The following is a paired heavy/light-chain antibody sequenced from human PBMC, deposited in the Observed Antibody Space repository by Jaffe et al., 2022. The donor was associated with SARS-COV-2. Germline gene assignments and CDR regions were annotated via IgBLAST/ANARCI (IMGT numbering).Light chain of an antibody. Sequence: ETVMTQSPATLSVSPGDRATLSCRASQSVSSNLAWYQQKPGQAPRLLIYGASTRAPGIPARFSGSGSGTEFTLTISNLQSEDFAIYYCQQYTDWPPYTFGQGTKLEIK. CDR1: QSVSSN. CDR3: QQYTDWPPYT. V-gene: IGKV3-15*01. CDR2: GAS. J-gene: IGKJ2*01.
Heavy chain of an antibody. J-gene: IGHJ4*02. Sequence: QIQLVESGGGVVQPGRSLRLSCAASGFTFSTYPMHWVRQAPGKGLEWVAVISYDGSVKHYADSVKGRFTISRDNSKNTVYLQMNRLRAEDTAVYYCARDMWLVQVFDYWGQGTLVTVSS. CDR1: GFTFSTYP. V-gene: IGHV3-30*04. CDR2: ISYDGSVK. D-gene: IGHD6-19*01. CDR3: ARDMWLVQVFDY.